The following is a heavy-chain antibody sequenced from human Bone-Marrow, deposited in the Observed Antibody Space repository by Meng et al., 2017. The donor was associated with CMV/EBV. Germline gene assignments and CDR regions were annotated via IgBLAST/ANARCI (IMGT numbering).Heavy chain of an antibody. V-gene: IGHV1-18*04. J-gene: IGHJ6*02. CDR2: IRAHSGNT. CDR1: GDTFTSSG. Sequence: ASAKVSCKASGDTFTSSGMRWVRQAPGQRLEGMGWIRAHSGNTNSAPEFQGRVTMTTDTSTSTAYMEVRNLRFDDTAVYYCARELTDAYSNFHHGMEVWGQGTKVTVSS. D-gene: IGHD4-11*01. CDR3: ARELTDAYSNFHHGMEV.